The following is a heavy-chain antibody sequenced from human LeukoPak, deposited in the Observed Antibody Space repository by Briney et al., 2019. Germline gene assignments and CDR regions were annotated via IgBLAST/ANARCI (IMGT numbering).Heavy chain of an antibody. D-gene: IGHD2-21*01. CDR2: ISSSSSYI. CDR1: GFTFSSYS. V-gene: IGHV3-21*01. Sequence: PGGSLRLSCAASGFTFSSYSMNWVRQAPGKGLEWVSSISSSSSYIYYADSMKGRFTISRDNAKNSLYLQMNSLRAEDTAVYYCARSPLYYHHTDYYYVPYFQYWSQGTLVTISS. CDR3: ARSPLYYHHTDYYYVPYFQY. J-gene: IGHJ4*02.